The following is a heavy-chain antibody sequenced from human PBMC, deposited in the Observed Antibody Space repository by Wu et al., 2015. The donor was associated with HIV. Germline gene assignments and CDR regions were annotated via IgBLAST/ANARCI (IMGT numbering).Heavy chain of an antibody. V-gene: IGHV1-8*01. D-gene: IGHD5-18*01. J-gene: IGHJ5*02. CDR3: ARGGLISHRYSYGHNWFRP. CDR2: MNPNSGNT. Sequence: QVQLVQSGAEVKKPGASVKVSCKASGYTFTSYDINWVRQATGQGLEWMGWMNPNSGNTGYAQKFQGRVTMTRNTSISTAYMELSSLRSEDTAVYYCARGGLISHRYSYGHNWFRPLGPGNPGHRLL. CDR1: GYTFTSYD.